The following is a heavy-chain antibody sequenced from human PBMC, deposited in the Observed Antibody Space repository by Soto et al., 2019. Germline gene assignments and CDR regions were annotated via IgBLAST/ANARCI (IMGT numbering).Heavy chain of an antibody. CDR1: GGSISSGGYY. CDR3: ARDHSSSSYAFDI. J-gene: IGHJ3*02. V-gene: IGHV4-31*03. Sequence: SETLSLTCTVSGGSISSGGYYWSWIRQHPGKGLEWIGYIYYSGSTYYNPSLKSRVTIPVDTSKNQFSLKLSSVTAADTAVYYCARDHSSSSYAFDIWGQGTMVTVSS. CDR2: IYYSGST. D-gene: IGHD6-13*01.